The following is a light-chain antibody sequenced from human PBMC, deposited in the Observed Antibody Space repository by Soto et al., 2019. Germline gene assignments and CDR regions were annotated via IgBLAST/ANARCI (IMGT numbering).Light chain of an antibody. Sequence: QTVVTQEPSFSVSPGGTVTLTYGLTSGSVLTSHYTSWFQQTPGQPPRTLIYSTKSRSPGVPDRFSGSILGNKGALTITGAQADDEGDYYCVLYIGTGLVFGGGTQLTVL. CDR1: SGSVLTSHY. J-gene: IGLJ7*01. V-gene: IGLV8-61*01. CDR3: VLYIGTGLV. CDR2: STK.